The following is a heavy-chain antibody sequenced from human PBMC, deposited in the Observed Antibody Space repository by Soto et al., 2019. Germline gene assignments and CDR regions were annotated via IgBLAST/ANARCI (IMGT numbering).Heavy chain of an antibody. CDR1: GGSFSGYY. V-gene: IGHV4-34*01. Sequence: SETLSLTCAVYGGSFSGYYWSWIRQPPGKGLEWIGEINHSGSTNYNPSLKSRVTISVDTSKNQFSLKLSSVTAADTAVYYCARVKYGEGDYWGQGTRVTVSS. D-gene: IGHD4-17*01. J-gene: IGHJ4*02. CDR3: ARVKYGEGDY. CDR2: INHSGST.